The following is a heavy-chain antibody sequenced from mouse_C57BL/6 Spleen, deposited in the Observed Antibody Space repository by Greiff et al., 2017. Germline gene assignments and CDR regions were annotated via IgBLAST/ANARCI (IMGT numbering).Heavy chain of an antibody. V-gene: IGHV5-17*01. D-gene: IGHD1-1*01. J-gene: IGHJ4*01. CDR3: ARPITTVERYAMDY. CDR2: ISSGSSTI. CDR1: GFTFSDYG. Sequence: EVKLMESGGGLVKPGGSLKLSCAASGFTFSDYGMHWVRQAPEKGLEWVAYISSGSSTINYAETVKGRFTISRDNAKYTLFLQMTSLRSADTAMYYCARPITTVERYAMDYWGQGTSVTVSS.